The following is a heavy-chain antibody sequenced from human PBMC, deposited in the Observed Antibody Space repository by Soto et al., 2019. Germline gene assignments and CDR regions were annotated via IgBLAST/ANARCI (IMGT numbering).Heavy chain of an antibody. CDR3: ARANDGGGDCYSPGYYYGMDV. J-gene: IGHJ6*02. Sequence: SETLSLTCAVYGGSFSGYYWSWIRQPPGKGLEWIWEINHSGSTNYNPSLKSRVTISVGTSKNRFSLKLSSVTAADTAVYYCARANDGGGDCYSPGYYYGMDVGGQGTTVPVYS. CDR2: INHSGST. D-gene: IGHD2-21*02. CDR1: GGSFSGYY. V-gene: IGHV4-34*01.